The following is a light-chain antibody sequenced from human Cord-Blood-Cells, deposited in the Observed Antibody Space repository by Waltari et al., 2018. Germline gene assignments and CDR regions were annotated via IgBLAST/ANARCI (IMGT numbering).Light chain of an antibody. V-gene: IGLV2-14*03. CDR2: DGS. Sequence: QSALTQPASVSGSPGQSITISCTGPSSDVGGYNYVSLYQQHPGKAPKLMIYDGSNRPSGVSNRFSGSKSGNTASLTISGLQAEDEADYYCSSYTSSSTLVFGGGTKLTVL. CDR3: SSYTSSSTLV. J-gene: IGLJ3*02. CDR1: SSDVGGYNY.